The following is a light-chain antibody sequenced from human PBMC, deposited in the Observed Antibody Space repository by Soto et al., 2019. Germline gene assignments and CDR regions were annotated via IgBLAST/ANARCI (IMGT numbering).Light chain of an antibody. CDR1: QSVRSTN. J-gene: IGKJ5*01. V-gene: IGKV3-20*01. Sequence: EIVLTQSPGILSLSPGERATLSCRASQSVRSTNLAWYQQKPGQAPRLLIHGASSRATGIPDRFSGSGSGTDFTLTISRLEPEDFAVYYCQYYSSSLSITFGQGTRLDIK. CDR3: QYYSSSLSIT. CDR2: GAS.